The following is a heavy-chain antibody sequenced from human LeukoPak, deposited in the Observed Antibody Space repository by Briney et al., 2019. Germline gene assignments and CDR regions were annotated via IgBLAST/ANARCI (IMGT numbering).Heavy chain of an antibody. D-gene: IGHD5-24*01. CDR3: ARALKMWFDP. Sequence: SETLSLTCTVSGGSISSSSYYWGWIRQPPGKGLERIGSIYYSGSTYYNPSLKSRVTISVDTSKNQFSLKLSSVTAADTAVYYCARALKMWFDPWGQGTLVTVSS. CDR1: GGSISSSSYY. V-gene: IGHV4-39*07. J-gene: IGHJ5*02. CDR2: IYYSGST.